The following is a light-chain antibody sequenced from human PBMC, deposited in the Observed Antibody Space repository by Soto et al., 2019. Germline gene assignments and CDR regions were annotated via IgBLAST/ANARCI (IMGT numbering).Light chain of an antibody. Sequence: ILMSQTPLSLSVTPGQRASISCKSCPSLLQSDGNTYLYWFLQKPGQPPQLLIYAASNRFSGVPDRFSGSGSGTEFTLKISRVEAEDVRVYYCMQRIELPRTFAQGTKVDIK. J-gene: IGKJ1*01. CDR2: AAS. CDR3: MQRIELPRT. CDR1: PSLLQSDGNTY. V-gene: IGKV2D-29*01.